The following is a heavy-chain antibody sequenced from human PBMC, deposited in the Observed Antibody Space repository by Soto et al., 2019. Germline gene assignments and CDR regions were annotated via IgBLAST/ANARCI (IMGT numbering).Heavy chain of an antibody. CDR3: ARDSQYSTSWQRFDS. Sequence: QVQLVQSGGELKKPGASVKVSCKASGYTFTNYAISWVRQAPGRGLEWVGWVNTYNGNPNYAQIFQGRVTMTTDTSTGTAYMELGSLKSDDSAIYYCARDSQYSTSWQRFDSWGQGTLVTVSS. D-gene: IGHD6-13*01. CDR2: VNTYNGNP. CDR1: GYTFTNYA. J-gene: IGHJ4*02. V-gene: IGHV1-18*01.